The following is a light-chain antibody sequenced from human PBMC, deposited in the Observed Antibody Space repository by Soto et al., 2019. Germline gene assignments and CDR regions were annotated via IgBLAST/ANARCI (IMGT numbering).Light chain of an antibody. J-gene: IGLJ2*01. V-gene: IGLV1-44*01. Sequence: QLVLTQPPSASGTPGQRVTISCSGSSSNIGSHTVNWYQQLPGTAPKLLIYSNNQRPSGVPDRFSGSKSGTSASLAISGLQSEDEADYYCAAWDDSLNGLVFGGGTKVTVL. CDR2: SNN. CDR1: SSNIGSHT. CDR3: AAWDDSLNGLV.